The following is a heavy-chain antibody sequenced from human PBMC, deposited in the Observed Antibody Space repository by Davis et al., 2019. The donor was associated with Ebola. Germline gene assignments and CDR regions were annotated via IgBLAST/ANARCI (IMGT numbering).Heavy chain of an antibody. Sequence: GGSLRLSCAASGFTFDDYAMHWVRQAPGKGLEWVSGISWNSGSIGYADSVKGRFTTSRDNAKNSLYLQMNSLRAEDTALYYCAKDRRNTVTSKYYYYYGMDVWGQGTTVTVSS. D-gene: IGHD4-11*01. CDR2: ISWNSGSI. J-gene: IGHJ6*02. CDR3: AKDRRNTVTSKYYYYYGMDV. V-gene: IGHV3-9*01. CDR1: GFTFDDYA.